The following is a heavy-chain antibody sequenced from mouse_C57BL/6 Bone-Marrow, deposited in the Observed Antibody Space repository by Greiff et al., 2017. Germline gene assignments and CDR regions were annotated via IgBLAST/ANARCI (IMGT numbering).Heavy chain of an antibody. V-gene: IGHV1-81*01. CDR2: IYPRSGNT. D-gene: IGHD1-1*01. CDR1: GYTFTSYG. Sequence: QVQLQPSGAELARPGASVKLSCKASGYTFTSYGISWVKQRTGQGLEWIGEIYPRSGNTYYNEKFKGKATLTADKSSSTAYMELRSLTSEDSAVYFCASYYGRDYWGQGTTLTVAS. CDR3: ASYYGRDY. J-gene: IGHJ2*01.